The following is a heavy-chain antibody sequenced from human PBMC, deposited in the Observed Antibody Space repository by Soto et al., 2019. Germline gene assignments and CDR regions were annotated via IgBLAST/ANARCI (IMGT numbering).Heavy chain of an antibody. D-gene: IGHD3-22*01. Sequence: LSLTCAISGDSVSSNSAAWNWIRQSPSRGLEWLGRTYYRSKWYNDYAVSVKSRITINPDTSKNQFSLQLNSVTPEDTAVYYCARELLYYYDSSGYLPNYFDYWGQGTLVTVSS. CDR1: GDSVSSNSAA. CDR2: TYYRSKWYN. V-gene: IGHV6-1*01. CDR3: ARELLYYYDSSGYLPNYFDY. J-gene: IGHJ4*02.